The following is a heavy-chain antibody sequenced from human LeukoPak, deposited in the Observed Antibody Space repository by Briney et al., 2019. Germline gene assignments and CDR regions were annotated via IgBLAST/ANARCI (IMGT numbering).Heavy chain of an antibody. D-gene: IGHD3-16*01. J-gene: IGHJ4*02. Sequence: GGSLRLSCAASGFTFSTYWMHWVRQAPGKGLVWVSRINSDGSTTSYADSVKGRFTISRDNAKNTLYLQMYSLRAEDTAVYYCATQGQTFVGANPYWGQGTLVTVSS. CDR2: INSDGSTT. CDR3: ATQGQTFVGANPY. CDR1: GFTFSTYW. V-gene: IGHV3-74*01.